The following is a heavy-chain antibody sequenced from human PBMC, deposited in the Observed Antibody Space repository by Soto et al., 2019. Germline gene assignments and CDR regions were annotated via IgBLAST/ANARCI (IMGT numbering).Heavy chain of an antibody. J-gene: IGHJ5*02. CDR1: GFTFSSYA. CDR2: ISGSGGST. V-gene: IGHV3-23*01. Sequence: PGGSLRLSCAASGFTFSSYAMSWVRQAPGKGLEWVSAISGSGGSTYYADSVKGRFTISRDNSRNTLYLQMNSLRAEDTAVYYCARALVWSGYYNRLGWFDPWGQGTLVTVSS. CDR3: ARALVWSGYYNRLGWFDP. D-gene: IGHD3-3*01.